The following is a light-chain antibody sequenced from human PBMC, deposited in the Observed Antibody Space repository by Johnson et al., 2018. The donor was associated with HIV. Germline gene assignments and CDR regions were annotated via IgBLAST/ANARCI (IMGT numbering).Light chain of an antibody. V-gene: IGLV1-51*02. CDR2: ENN. Sequence: QSVLTQPPSVSAAPGQKVTISCSGSSSNIGNNYVYWYQQIPGTAPKLLIYENNKRPSGIPDRFSGSKSGTSATLGITGLQTGDEADYYCGTWDSSLSAGVFGTGTNVTVL. CDR1: SSNIGNNY. CDR3: GTWDSSLSAGV. J-gene: IGLJ1*01.